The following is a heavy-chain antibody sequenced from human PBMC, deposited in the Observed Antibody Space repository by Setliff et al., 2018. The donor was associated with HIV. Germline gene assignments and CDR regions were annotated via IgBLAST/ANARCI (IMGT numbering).Heavy chain of an antibody. CDR1: GESFSGYY. CDR2: IYHNGNT. Sequence: PSETLSLTCAVYGESFSGYYWSWIRQPPGKGLEWIASIYHNGNTYYNPSLKSRVTMSVDTSKNQFSLKLSSVTAADTAVYYCATSLITVPPDAFDIWGQGTMVTVSS. J-gene: IGHJ3*02. D-gene: IGHD4-4*01. V-gene: IGHV4-34*01. CDR3: ATSLITVPPDAFDI.